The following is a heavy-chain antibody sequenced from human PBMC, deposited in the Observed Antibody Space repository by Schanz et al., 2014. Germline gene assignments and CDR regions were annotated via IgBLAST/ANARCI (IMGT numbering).Heavy chain of an antibody. V-gene: IGHV3-72*01. CDR2: TRNRANNYFT. CDR3: TRVTKPPGVHALDV. D-gene: IGHD7-27*01. J-gene: IGHJ6*01. Sequence: GGSLRLSCAASGFTFSAYYMDWVRQAPGKGLEWVGRTRNRANNYFTEYAASVKGRFTISRDDSKNSLYLQMSSLKSEDAALYVCTRVTKPPGVHALDVWGQGTMVTVSS. CDR1: GFTFSAYY.